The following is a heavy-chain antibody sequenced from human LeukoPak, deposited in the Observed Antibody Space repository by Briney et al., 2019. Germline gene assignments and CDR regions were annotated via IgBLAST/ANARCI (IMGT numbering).Heavy chain of an antibody. D-gene: IGHD3-10*01. CDR1: GYTFITYG. V-gene: IGHV1-18*01. Sequence: ASVKVSCKASGYTFITYGISWVRQAPGQGLEWMGWISAYSGIANYAQKLQGRVTMTTDTSTSTAYMELRSLRSDDTAVYYCARDRGSGSYCPRFDYWGQGTLVTVSS. CDR2: ISAYSGIA. CDR3: ARDRGSGSYCPRFDY. J-gene: IGHJ4*02.